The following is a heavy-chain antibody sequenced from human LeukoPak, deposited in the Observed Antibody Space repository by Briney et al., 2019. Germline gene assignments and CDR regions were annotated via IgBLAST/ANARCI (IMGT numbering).Heavy chain of an antibody. CDR2: ISWNSGSI. Sequence: PGGSLRLSCAASGFTFDDYAMHWVRQAPGKGLEWVSGISWNSGSIGYADSVKGRFTISRDNAKNSLYLQMNSLRAEDTALYYCAKDRYYYDSSGYYLFDYWGQGTLVTVSS. V-gene: IGHV3-9*01. D-gene: IGHD3-22*01. CDR3: AKDRYYYDSSGYYLFDY. CDR1: GFTFDDYA. J-gene: IGHJ4*02.